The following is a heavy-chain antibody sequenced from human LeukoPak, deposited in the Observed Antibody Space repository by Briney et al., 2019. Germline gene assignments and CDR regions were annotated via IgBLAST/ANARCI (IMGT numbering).Heavy chain of an antibody. J-gene: IGHJ4*02. CDR3: ARGEYSSSATLDY. CDR2: IWYDGSNK. CDR1: GFTFSSYG. D-gene: IGHD6-6*01. Sequence: PGGSLRLSCAASGFTFSSYGMHWVRQAPGKGLEWVAVIWYDGSNKYYADSVKGRFTISRDNSKNTLYLQMNSLRAEDTAVYYCARGEYSSSATLDYWGQGTLVTVSS. V-gene: IGHV3-33*01.